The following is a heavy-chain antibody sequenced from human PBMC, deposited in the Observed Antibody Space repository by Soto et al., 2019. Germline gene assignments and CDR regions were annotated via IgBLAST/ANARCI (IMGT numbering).Heavy chain of an antibody. CDR3: AKRGRAALIAHYAATTGIYPLGQH. D-gene: IGHD2-2*01. Sequence: HPGWSLRLSCAASGLAFGYYVMHRVRQPPGRGLEWVSGITWNGGTIRYVDSVKGRFTISRDNAENSLYLQMNSLRHEDTALYYCAKRGRAALIAHYAATTGIYPLGQH. CDR2: ITWNGGTI. J-gene: IGHJ1*01. V-gene: IGHV3-9*01. CDR1: GLAFGYYV.